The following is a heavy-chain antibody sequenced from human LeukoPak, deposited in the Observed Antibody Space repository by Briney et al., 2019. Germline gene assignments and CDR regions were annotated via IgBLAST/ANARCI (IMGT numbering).Heavy chain of an antibody. CDR3: ARGDRVTMVRGVIMGVNYFDY. CDR2: INPNSGGT. D-gene: IGHD3-10*01. J-gene: IGHJ4*02. CDR1: GYTFTGYY. V-gene: IGHV1-2*02. Sequence: ASVKVSCKASGYTFTGYYMHWVRQAPGQGLEWMGLINPNSGGTNYAQKFQGRVTMTRDTSISTAYMELSRLRSDDTAVYYCARGDRVTMVRGVIMGVNYFDYWGQGTLVTVSS.